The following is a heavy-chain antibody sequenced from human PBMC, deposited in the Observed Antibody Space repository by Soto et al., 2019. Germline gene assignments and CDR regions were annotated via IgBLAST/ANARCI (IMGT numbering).Heavy chain of an antibody. CDR2: ISYDGSNK. Sequence: GGSLRLSCAASGFTFSSYGMHWVRQAPGKGLEWVAVISYDGSNKYYADSVKGRFTISRDDSKNTLYLQMNSLRAEDTAVYYCAKDGDILTLYYYYYMDVWGKGTTVTVSS. V-gene: IGHV3-30*18. J-gene: IGHJ6*03. D-gene: IGHD3-9*01. CDR1: GFTFSSYG. CDR3: AKDGDILTLYYYYYMDV.